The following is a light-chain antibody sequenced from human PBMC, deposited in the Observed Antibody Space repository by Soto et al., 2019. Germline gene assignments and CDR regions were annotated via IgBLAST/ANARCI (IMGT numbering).Light chain of an antibody. Sequence: DIQMTQSPSTLSASVRDRVTITCRASQSISSWLAWYQQKPGKAPKLLIYDASSLESGVPSRFSGSGSGTEFTLTISSLQPDDCATYYCQQYNSYWTFGQGTKVEIK. J-gene: IGKJ1*01. CDR1: QSISSW. V-gene: IGKV1-5*01. CDR2: DAS. CDR3: QQYNSYWT.